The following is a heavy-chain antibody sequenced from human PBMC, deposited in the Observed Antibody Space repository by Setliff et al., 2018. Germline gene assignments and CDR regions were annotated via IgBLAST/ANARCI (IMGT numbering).Heavy chain of an antibody. D-gene: IGHD1-1*01. CDR1: GASISSGNDF. CDR3: ARSDDNFQYPDY. J-gene: IGHJ4*01. V-gene: IGHV4-61*09. CDR2: IYTNGGT. Sequence: PSETLSLTCSVSGASISSGNDFWNWIRQPAGKGLEWIGNIYTNGGTDYSPSLRSRVTISLGTSKSQFSLQLTSVTAADTAIYYCARSDDNFQYPDYWGQGTLVTVS.